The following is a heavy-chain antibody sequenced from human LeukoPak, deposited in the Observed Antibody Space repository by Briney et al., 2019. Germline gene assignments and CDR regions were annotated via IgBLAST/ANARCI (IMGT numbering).Heavy chain of an antibody. J-gene: IGHJ4*02. CDR3: ARDLRYGDYVPFGY. D-gene: IGHD4-17*01. V-gene: IGHV3-23*01. CDR2: ISGSGDST. CDR1: GFIFSSSA. Sequence: GGSLRLSCAASGFIFSSSAMIWVRQAPGKGLDWVSGISGSGDSTYYADSVKGRFTISRDNSKNTLYLQMNSLRAEDTAVYYCARDLRYGDYVPFGYWGQGTLVTVSS.